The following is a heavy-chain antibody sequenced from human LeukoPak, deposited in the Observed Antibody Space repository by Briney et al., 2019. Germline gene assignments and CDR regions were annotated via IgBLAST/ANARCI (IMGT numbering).Heavy chain of an antibody. J-gene: IGHJ4*02. Sequence: GGSLRLSCAASGFSFSTYGMHWVRQAPGKGLEWVAFIRYDGSNEYYTDSVKGRFTISRDNSRNTLFLQMNSLRAEDTAVYYCVRDNPRCCGVVPANIDDYWGQGTLVTVSS. CDR1: GFSFSTYG. CDR2: IRYDGSNE. D-gene: IGHD2-15*01. V-gene: IGHV3-30*02. CDR3: VRDNPRCCGVVPANIDDY.